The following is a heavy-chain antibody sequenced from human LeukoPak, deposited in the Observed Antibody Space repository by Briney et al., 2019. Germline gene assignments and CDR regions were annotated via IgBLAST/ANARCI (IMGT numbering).Heavy chain of an antibody. V-gene: IGHV4-4*07. CDR1: GGSISSYY. Sequence: SETLSLTCTVSGGSISSYYWSWIRQPAGKGLEWIGRIYTSGSTNYNPSLKSRVTISVDTSKNQFSLKLSSVTAADTAVYYCARRGVRKYYYYYYMDVWGKGTTVTISS. CDR3: ARRGVRKYYYYYYMDV. J-gene: IGHJ6*03. D-gene: IGHD3-3*01. CDR2: IYTSGST.